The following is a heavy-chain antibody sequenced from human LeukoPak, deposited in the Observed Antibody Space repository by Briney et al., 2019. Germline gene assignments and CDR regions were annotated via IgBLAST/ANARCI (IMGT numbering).Heavy chain of an antibody. J-gene: IGHJ4*02. CDR1: GFTFSNYG. CDR3: AEDRGLAAYSGTYFDY. CDR2: IRHDGSSK. V-gene: IGHV3-30*02. Sequence: GGSLRLSCAASGFTFSNYGMDWVRQAPGKGLEWVAFIRHDGSSKYYADSVKGRFTISRDNSKNTLYLQMNSLRTEDTAVYYCAEDRGLAAYSGTYFDYWGQGTLVTVSS. D-gene: IGHD1-26*01.